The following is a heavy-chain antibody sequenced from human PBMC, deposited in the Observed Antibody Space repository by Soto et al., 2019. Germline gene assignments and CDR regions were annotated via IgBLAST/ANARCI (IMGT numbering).Heavy chain of an antibody. V-gene: IGHV3-30-3*01. D-gene: IGHD1-26*01. J-gene: IGHJ6*02. CDR2: ISYDGSNK. CDR1: GFTFSSSA. CDR3: ARDPARWREYYYYGMDV. Sequence: GGPLRVSWGASGFTFSSSAMQWDRQAPGKGLEWVAVISYDGSNKYYADSVKGRFTISRDNSKNTLYLQMNSLRAEDTAVYYCARDPARWREYYYYGMDVWGQGTTVTVSS.